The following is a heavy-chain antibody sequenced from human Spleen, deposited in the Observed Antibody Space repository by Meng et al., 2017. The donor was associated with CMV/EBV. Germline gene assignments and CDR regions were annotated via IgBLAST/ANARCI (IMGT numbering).Heavy chain of an antibody. J-gene: IGHJ4*02. CDR1: GFTFSPYA. CDR2: IRHDGSNK. V-gene: IGHV3-30*02. CDR3: AKDQLLFGGPNAYFDD. Sequence: GESLKISCAASGFTFSPYAMNWVRQAPGKGLEWVAFIRHDGSNKFYGDSVKGRFTISRDNSKNTLYLQMNSLRAEETAIYYCAKDQLLFGGPNAYFDDWGQGTLVTVSS. D-gene: IGHD3-16*01.